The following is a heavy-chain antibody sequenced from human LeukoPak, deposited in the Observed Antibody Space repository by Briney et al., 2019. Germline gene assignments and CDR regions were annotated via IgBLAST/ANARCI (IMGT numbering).Heavy chain of an antibody. J-gene: IGHJ4*02. CDR2: ISSSGSTI. D-gene: IGHD2-2*01. Sequence: GGSLRLSCAASGFTFSSYEMNWVRQAPGKGLEWVSYISSSGSTIYYADSVKGRFTISRDNAKNSLYLQMNSLRAEDTAVYYCARDPGGRSDQLPHYWGQGTLVTVSS. CDR1: GFTFSSYE. CDR3: ARDPGGRSDQLPHY. V-gene: IGHV3-48*03.